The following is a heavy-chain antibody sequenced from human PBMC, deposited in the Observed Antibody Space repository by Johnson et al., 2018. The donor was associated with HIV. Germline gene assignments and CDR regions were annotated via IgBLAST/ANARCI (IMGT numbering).Heavy chain of an antibody. CDR2: IYSGGRT. Sequence: VQLVESGGGLVQPGGSLRLSCAASGFTFSSYWMSWVRQAPGKGLEWVSVIYSGGRTYYADSVKGRFTISRDKSKNTLYLQMNRLRAEDTAVYYCARDRLTIFDSWGQGTMVTVSS. D-gene: IGHD5-24*01. CDR1: GFTFSSYW. J-gene: IGHJ3*02. CDR3: ARDRLTIFDS. V-gene: IGHV3-66*01.